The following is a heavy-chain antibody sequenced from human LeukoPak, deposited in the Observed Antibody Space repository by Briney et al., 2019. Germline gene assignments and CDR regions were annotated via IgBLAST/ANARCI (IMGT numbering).Heavy chain of an antibody. CDR2: IYTSGST. CDR1: GGSISSYY. V-gene: IGHV4-4*07. D-gene: IGHD3-9*01. Sequence: SETLSLTCTVSGGSISSYYWSWIQQPAGKGLEWIGRIYTSGSTNYNPSLKSRVTMSVDTSKNQFSLKLSSVTAADTAVYYCARDHNQLTGYGMDVWGQGTTVTVSS. CDR3: ARDHNQLTGYGMDV. J-gene: IGHJ6*02.